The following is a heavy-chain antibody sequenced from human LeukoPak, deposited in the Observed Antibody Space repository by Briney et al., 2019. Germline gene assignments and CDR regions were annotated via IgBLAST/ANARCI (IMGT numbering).Heavy chain of an antibody. Sequence: ASVKVSCKAFGYTFTSYAMHWVRQAPGQRLEWMGWINAGNGNTKYSQKFQGRVTITRDTSASTAYMELSSLRSEDTAVYYCAREYTMVRGGIYYYYGMDVWGKGTTVTVSS. CDR3: AREYTMVRGGIYYYYGMDV. J-gene: IGHJ6*04. D-gene: IGHD3-10*01. CDR2: INAGNGNT. V-gene: IGHV1-3*01. CDR1: GYTFTSYA.